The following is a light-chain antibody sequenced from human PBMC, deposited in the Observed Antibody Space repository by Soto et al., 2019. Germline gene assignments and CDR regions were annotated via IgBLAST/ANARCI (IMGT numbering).Light chain of an antibody. CDR1: SSNIGSNT. Sequence: QSALTQPPSASGTPGQRVTISCSGSSSNIGSNTVNWYQQLPGTAPKLLIYSNKQRPSGVPDRFSVSKSGTSASLAISGLQSEDEADYYCAAWDDSLNGLYVFGTGTKVTVL. J-gene: IGLJ1*01. CDR3: AAWDDSLNGLYV. V-gene: IGLV1-44*01. CDR2: SNK.